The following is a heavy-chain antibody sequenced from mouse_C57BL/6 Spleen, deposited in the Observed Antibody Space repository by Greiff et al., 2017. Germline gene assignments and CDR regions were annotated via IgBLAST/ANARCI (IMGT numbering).Heavy chain of an antibody. CDR2: IYPGDGDT. CDR3: ARSTGLGDYDSSTGGAMDY. J-gene: IGHJ4*01. V-gene: IGHV1-80*01. CDR1: GYAFSSYW. D-gene: IGHD1-1*01. Sequence: QVQLQQSGAELVKPGASVKFSCKASGYAFSSYWMNWVKQRPGKGLEWIGQIYPGDGDTNYTGKFKGKATMPADKSSTQAYLQLSSLTSEASAVYFCARSTGLGDYDSSTGGAMDYWGQGTTVTVSS.